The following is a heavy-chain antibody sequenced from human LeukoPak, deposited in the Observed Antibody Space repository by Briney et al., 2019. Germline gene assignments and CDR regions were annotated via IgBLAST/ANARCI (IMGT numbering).Heavy chain of an antibody. CDR2: ISWNSGSI. Sequence: GGSLRLSCAASGFTFDDYAMPWVRQAPGKGLEWVSGISWNSGSIGYAGSVKGRFTISRDNAKNSLYLQMNSLRAEDTALYYCAKGRSSSWYPYYFDYWGQGTLVTVSS. J-gene: IGHJ4*02. CDR3: AKGRSSSWYPYYFDY. D-gene: IGHD6-13*01. CDR1: GFTFDDYA. V-gene: IGHV3-9*01.